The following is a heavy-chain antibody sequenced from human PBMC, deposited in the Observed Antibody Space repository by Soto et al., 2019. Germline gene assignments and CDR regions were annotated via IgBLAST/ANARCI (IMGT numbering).Heavy chain of an antibody. J-gene: IGHJ6*02. Sequence: GGSLRLSCAASGFTFSTYHLNWVRQAPGKGLEWVSYISTVLRALYYADSVRGRFTISRDNAKNSLYLQMTSLRDEDTGVYYCTRDGRRGYDMDVWGQGTTVTVSS. V-gene: IGHV3-48*02. D-gene: IGHD1-26*01. CDR1: GFTFSTYH. CDR2: ISTVLRAL. CDR3: TRDGRRGYDMDV.